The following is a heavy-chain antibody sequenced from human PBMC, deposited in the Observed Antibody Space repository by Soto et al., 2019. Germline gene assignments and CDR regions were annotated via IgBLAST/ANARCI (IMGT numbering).Heavy chain of an antibody. J-gene: IGHJ6*02. V-gene: IGHV4-59*08. CDR3: ARLNGYCISTNCHGYYGMDV. Sequence: ASETLSLTCTVSGGSISSYYWSWIRQPPGKGLEWIGYIYYSGSTNYNPSLLSRVTISVDTSKNEFSLRLSSVTAADTAVYYCARLNGYCISTNCHGYYGMDVWGQGTTVTVS. D-gene: IGHD2-2*03. CDR1: GGSISSYY. CDR2: IYYSGST.